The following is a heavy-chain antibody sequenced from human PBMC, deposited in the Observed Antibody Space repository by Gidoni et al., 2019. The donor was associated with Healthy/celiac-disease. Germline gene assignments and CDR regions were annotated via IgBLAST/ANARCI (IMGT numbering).Heavy chain of an antibody. CDR3: ARSLPQLSPYYYGMDV. J-gene: IGHJ6*02. Sequence: EVQLVEAEGGLVKPGGSLRLSCEASGCTCSSDSMNWVRQAPGKGLEWFSSISSSSSYIYYADSVKGRFTISRDNAKNSLYLQMNSLRAEYTAVYYCARSLPQLSPYYYGMDVWGQGTTVTVSS. V-gene: IGHV3-21*01. CDR2: ISSSSSYI. D-gene: IGHD5-18*01. CDR1: GCTCSSDS.